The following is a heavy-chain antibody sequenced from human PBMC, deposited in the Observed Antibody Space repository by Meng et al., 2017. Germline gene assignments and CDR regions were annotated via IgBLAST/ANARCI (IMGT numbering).Heavy chain of an antibody. J-gene: IGHJ6*02. CDR2: ISSSGSTI. D-gene: IGHD6-19*01. CDR1: GFTFSSYE. Sequence: GGSLRLSCAASGFTFSSYEMNWVRQAPGKGLEWVSYISSSGSTIYYADSVKGRFTISRDNAKNSLYLQMNSLRAEDTAVYYCARLTVAGHRDYYYGMDLWGQGTTVTVSS. V-gene: IGHV3-48*03. CDR3: ARLTVAGHRDYYYGMDL.